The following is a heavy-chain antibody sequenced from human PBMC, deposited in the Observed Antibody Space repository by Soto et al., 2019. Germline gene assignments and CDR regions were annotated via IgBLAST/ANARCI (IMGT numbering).Heavy chain of an antibody. CDR1: GYTFNSYG. CDR3: ARDSEGGGYYYYYYGMDV. Sequence: ASVKVSCKVSGYTFNSYGISWVRQAPGQGLEWMGWISAYNGNTNYVQKFQGRVTMTTEKSTSTAYMELRSLRSDDTAVYYCARDSEGGGYYYYYYGMDVWGQGTTVTVSS. J-gene: IGHJ6*02. D-gene: IGHD2-15*01. V-gene: IGHV1-18*04. CDR2: ISAYNGNT.